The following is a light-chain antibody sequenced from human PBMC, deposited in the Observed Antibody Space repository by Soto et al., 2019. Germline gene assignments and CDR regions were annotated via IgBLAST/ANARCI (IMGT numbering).Light chain of an antibody. CDR3: QQYTDWPTT. CDR2: GAS. CDR1: QSVRTT. Sequence: EIVMRQSPATLSVSPGQRATLSCRASQSVRTTVAWYHQRPAQAPRLLIYGASTRATGVPDRFSGGGSGTDFTLTVTSLQSEDFGIYYCQQYTDWPTTFGRGTKVDIK. J-gene: IGKJ1*01. V-gene: IGKV3-15*01.